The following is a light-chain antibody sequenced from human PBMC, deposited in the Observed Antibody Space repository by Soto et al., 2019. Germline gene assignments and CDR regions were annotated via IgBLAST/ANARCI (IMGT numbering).Light chain of an antibody. CDR3: QSYVRILTGLYV. J-gene: IGLJ1*01. CDR2: RNN. CDR1: SSNIGAGYD. Sequence: QAVVTQPPSVAGAPGQRVTISCTGSSSNIGAGYDVHWYHQLPGTAPKLLIYRNNNRPSAVPDRFNGSKSGTSTTLAITELQAEDEAYDFCQSYVRILTGLYVFGTGTKVTVL. V-gene: IGLV1-40*01.